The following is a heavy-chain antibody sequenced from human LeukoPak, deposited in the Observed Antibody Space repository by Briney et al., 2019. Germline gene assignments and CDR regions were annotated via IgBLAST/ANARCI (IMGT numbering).Heavy chain of an antibody. D-gene: IGHD6-6*01. Sequence: GASVKVSCMASGYTFISYYMHWVRQAPGHGLEWMGIINPSGGSTSYAQKFQGGVTMTRDTSTSTVYMELSSLKSKDTAVYDCARQGYRSSSRHWYFDLWGRGTLVTVSS. CDR1: GYTFISYY. CDR3: ARQGYRSSSRHWYFDL. J-gene: IGHJ2*01. CDR2: INPSGGST. V-gene: IGHV1-46*01.